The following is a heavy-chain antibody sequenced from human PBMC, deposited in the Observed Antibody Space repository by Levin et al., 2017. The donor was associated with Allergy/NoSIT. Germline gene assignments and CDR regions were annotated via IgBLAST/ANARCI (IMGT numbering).Heavy chain of an antibody. CDR1: GGSISGGGYH. Sequence: PSETLSLTCTVSGGSISGGGYHWTWIRQHPEKGLEWIGYIYYSGSTFYNPSLKSRLMISVDTSKNLFSLNVSSLTAADTAVYYCAGEDGSTFDFWGQGALVTVAS. J-gene: IGHJ4*02. V-gene: IGHV4-31*03. CDR2: IYYSGST. D-gene: IGHD2-2*03. CDR3: AGEDGSTFDF.